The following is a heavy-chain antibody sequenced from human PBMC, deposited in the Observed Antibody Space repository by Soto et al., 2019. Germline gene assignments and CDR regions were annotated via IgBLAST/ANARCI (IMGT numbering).Heavy chain of an antibody. V-gene: IGHV1-69*13. CDR3: ARELGHSSSWYYWFDP. J-gene: IGHJ5*02. CDR1: GGTFSSYA. Sequence: ASVKVSCKASGGTFSSYAISWVRQAPGQGLEWMGGIIPIFGTANYAQKFQGRVTITADASTSTAYMELSSLRSEDTAVYYCARELGHSSSWYYWFDPWGQGTLVTVSS. CDR2: IIPIFGTA. D-gene: IGHD6-13*01.